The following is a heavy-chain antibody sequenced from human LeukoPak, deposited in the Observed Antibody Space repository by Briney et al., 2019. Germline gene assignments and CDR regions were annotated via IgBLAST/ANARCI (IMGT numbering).Heavy chain of an antibody. V-gene: IGHV3-30*04. CDR1: GFTFSSYA. D-gene: IGHD3-22*01. J-gene: IGHJ4*02. CDR3: ARGKIVVADPFDY. Sequence: GGSLRLSCAASGFTFSSYAMHWVRQAPGKGLEWVAVISYDGSNKYYADSVKGRFTISRDNSKNTLYLQMNSLRAEDTAVYYCARGKIVVADPFDYWGQGTLVTVSS. CDR2: ISYDGSNK.